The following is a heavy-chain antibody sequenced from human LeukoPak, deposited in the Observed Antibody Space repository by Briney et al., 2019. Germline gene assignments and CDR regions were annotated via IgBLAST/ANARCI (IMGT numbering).Heavy chain of an antibody. D-gene: IGHD3-3*01. V-gene: IGHV3-21*01. Sequence: GGSLRLSCAASGFTFSSYSMNWVRQAPGKGLEWVSSISSSSSYIYYADSVKGRFTISRDNAKNSLYLQMNSLRAEDTAVYYCARDSGFWSGYYINWFDPWGQGTLVTASP. J-gene: IGHJ5*02. CDR3: ARDSGFWSGYYINWFDP. CDR2: ISSSSSYI. CDR1: GFTFSSYS.